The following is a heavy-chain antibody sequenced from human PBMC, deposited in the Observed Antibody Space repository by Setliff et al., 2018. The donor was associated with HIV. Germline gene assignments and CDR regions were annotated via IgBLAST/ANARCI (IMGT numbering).Heavy chain of an antibody. D-gene: IGHD3-10*01. CDR3: ASGKGVGGVIITGCLDV. J-gene: IGHJ6*04. V-gene: IGHV1-8*01. CDR1: GHTFNNYD. Sequence: ASVKVSCKASGHTFNNYDIHWVRRATGQGLEWMEWMNPNTGVAGYALKFHGRVTMTRDTSISTVYMELSSLTSDDTAVYWCASGKGVGGVIITGCLDVWGKGTTVTVSS. CDR2: MNPNTGVA.